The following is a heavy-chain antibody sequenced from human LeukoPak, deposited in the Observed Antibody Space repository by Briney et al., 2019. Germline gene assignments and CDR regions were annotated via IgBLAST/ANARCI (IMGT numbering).Heavy chain of an antibody. CDR2: IYTSGST. Sequence: PSETLSLTCTVSGGSISSYYWSWIRQPAGKGLEWIGRIYTSGSTNYNPSLKSRVTMSVDTSKNQFSLKLSSVTAADTAVYYCARSLAGPWSGYFFDYWGQGTLVTVSS. CDR3: ARSLAGPWSGYFFDY. J-gene: IGHJ4*02. V-gene: IGHV4-4*07. D-gene: IGHD3-3*01. CDR1: GGSISSYY.